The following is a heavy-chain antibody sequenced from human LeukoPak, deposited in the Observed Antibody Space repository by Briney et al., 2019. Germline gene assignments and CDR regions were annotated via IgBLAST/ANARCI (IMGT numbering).Heavy chain of an antibody. CDR2: IYTSGST. CDR3: ARGSDYYDSSGYYYGFNWFDP. CDR1: GGSISSGGYY. D-gene: IGHD3-22*01. J-gene: IGHJ5*02. V-gene: IGHV4-61*02. Sequence: SETLSLTCTVSGGSISSGGYYWSWIRQPAGKGLEWIGRIYTSGSTNYNPSLKSRVTMSVDTSKNQFSLKLSSVTAADTAVYYCARGSDYYDSSGYYYGFNWFDPWGQGTLVTVSS.